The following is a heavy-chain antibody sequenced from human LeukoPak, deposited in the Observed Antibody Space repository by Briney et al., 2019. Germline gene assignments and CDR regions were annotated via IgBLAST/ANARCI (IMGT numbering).Heavy chain of an antibody. CDR2: ISAYNGNT. V-gene: IGHV1-18*01. CDR3: ATVPPGTIFGYYFDY. J-gene: IGHJ4*02. CDR1: GYTFTSYG. Sequence: GASVKVSCKASGYTFTSYGISWVRQAPGQGLEWMGWISAYNGNTNYAQKLQGRVTMTTDTSTDTAYMELSSLRSEDTAVYYCATVPPGTIFGYYFDYWGQGTLVTVSS. D-gene: IGHD3-3*01.